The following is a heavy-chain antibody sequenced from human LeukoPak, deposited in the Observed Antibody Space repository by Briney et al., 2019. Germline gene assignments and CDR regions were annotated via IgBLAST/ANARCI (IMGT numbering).Heavy chain of an antibody. J-gene: IGHJ4*02. V-gene: IGHV3-21*01. CDR1: GFIFSSYS. D-gene: IGHD3-10*01. CDR2: ISSSSSYI. CDR3: AREHAFGELIDY. Sequence: PGGSLRLSCAASGFIFSSYSMNWVRQAPGKGLEWVSSISSSSSYIYYADSVKGRFTISRDNAKNSLYLQMNSLRAEDTAVYYCAREHAFGELIDYWGQGTLVTVSS.